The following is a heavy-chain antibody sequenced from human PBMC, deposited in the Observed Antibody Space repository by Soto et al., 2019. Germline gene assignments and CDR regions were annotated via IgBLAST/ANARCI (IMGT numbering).Heavy chain of an antibody. J-gene: IGHJ6*04. CDR2: LYHSGRT. CDR1: GGSISSTHW. D-gene: IGHD6-13*01. CDR3: ARGQGVSYGLDV. Sequence: QVQLRESGPGLVQPSVTLSLTCAVSGGSISSTHWWTWVRQSPGKGVEWIGELYHSGRTEYNPSRKSRVSMPVDKANHLFSLTVPSVTAADRAVYFCARGQGVSYGLDVWGKGTTVTVSS. V-gene: IGHV4-4*02.